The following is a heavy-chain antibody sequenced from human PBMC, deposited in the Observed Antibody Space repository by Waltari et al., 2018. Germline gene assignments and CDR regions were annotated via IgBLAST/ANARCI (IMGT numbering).Heavy chain of an antibody. D-gene: IGHD4-17*01. J-gene: IGHJ4*02. Sequence: QVQLQQWGAGLLKPSETLSLTCAVYGGSFSGYYWSWIRQPPGKGLEWIGEINHSGSNNYNSSLKSRVTRSVDTSKNQFSLKLSSVTAADTAVYYCARVPQADYGGNPFDYWGQGTLVTVSS. CDR3: ARVPQADYGGNPFDY. CDR1: GGSFSGYY. CDR2: INHSGSN. V-gene: IGHV4-34*01.